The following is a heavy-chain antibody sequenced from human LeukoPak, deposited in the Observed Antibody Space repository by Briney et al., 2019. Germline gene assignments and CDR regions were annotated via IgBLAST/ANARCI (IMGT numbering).Heavy chain of an antibody. J-gene: IGHJ6*03. CDR1: GFTFGPYT. V-gene: IGHV3-21*01. Sequence: PGGSLRLSCAASGFTFGPYTMNWVRQAPGKGLEWVSSISSSSSYIYYADSVKGRFTISRDNAKNSLYLQMNSLRAEDTAVYYCAREKSEGYMDVWGKGTTVTVSS. CDR2: ISSSSSYI. CDR3: AREKSEGYMDV.